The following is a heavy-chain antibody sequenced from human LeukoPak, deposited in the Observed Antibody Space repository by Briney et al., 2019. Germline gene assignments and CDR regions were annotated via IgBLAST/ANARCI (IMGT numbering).Heavy chain of an antibody. V-gene: IGHV3-74*01. D-gene: IGHD3-22*01. CDR1: GFTFSSYW. CDR2: INSDGRST. CDR3: ARAAQYYYDSSGYYPFDY. Sequence: GGSLRLSCAASGFTFSSYWMHWVRQAPGKGLVWVSRINSDGRSTSYADSVKGRFTISRDNAKSTLYLQMNSLRAEDTGVYYCARAAQYYYDSSGYYPFDYWGQGTLVTVSS. J-gene: IGHJ4*02.